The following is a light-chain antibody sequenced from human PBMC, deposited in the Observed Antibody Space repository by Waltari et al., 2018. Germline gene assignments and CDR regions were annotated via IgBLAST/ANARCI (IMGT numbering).Light chain of an antibody. CDR3: ATWDDSLSGRV. CDR2: KNN. V-gene: IGLV1-47*01. Sequence: QSVLTQPPSASATPGQRVTIPCSGSNSNIGNNYVSWFQQLPGTAPKLLIYKNNQRPSGVPDRFSGSKSGTSASLAISGLRSEDEADYYCATWDDSLSGRVFGGGTKLTVL. J-gene: IGLJ3*02. CDR1: NSNIGNNY.